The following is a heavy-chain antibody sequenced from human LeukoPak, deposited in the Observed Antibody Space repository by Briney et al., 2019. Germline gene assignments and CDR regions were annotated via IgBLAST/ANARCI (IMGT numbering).Heavy chain of an antibody. CDR1: GGSISSSSYY. V-gene: IGHV4-39*01. D-gene: IGHD2-2*01. Sequence: SETLSLTCTVSGGSISSSSYYWGWIRRPPGKGLEWIGSIYYSGSTYYNPSLKSRVTISVDTSKNQFSLKLSSVTAADTAVYYCASGLIVVVPAALDYWGQGTLVTVSS. CDR3: ASGLIVVVPAALDY. CDR2: IYYSGST. J-gene: IGHJ4*02.